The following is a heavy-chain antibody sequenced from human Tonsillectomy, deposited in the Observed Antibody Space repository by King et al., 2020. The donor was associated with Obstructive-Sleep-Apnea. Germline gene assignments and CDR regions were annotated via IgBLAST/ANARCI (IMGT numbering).Heavy chain of an antibody. CDR1: GFTFSDYY. CDR3: ARVGTDFWSGFLYYFDY. J-gene: IGHJ4*02. Sequence: VQLVESGGGLVKPGGSLRLSCAASGFTFSDYYMSWIRQAPGKGLEWVSYISSSSSYTNYADSVKGRFTISRDNAKNSLYLQMNSLRAEDTAVHYCARVGTDFWSGFLYYFDYWGQGTLVTVSS. D-gene: IGHD3-3*01. CDR2: ISSSSSYT. V-gene: IGHV3-11*06.